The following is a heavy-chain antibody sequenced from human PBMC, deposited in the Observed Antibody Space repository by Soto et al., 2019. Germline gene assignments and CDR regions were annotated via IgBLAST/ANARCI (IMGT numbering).Heavy chain of an antibody. V-gene: IGHV2-5*02. D-gene: IGHD3-16*02. CDR1: GFSLSTSGVG. CDR3: ARLSIMITFGGVIVPPYYFDY. CDR2: IYWDDDK. Sequence: QITLKESGPTLVKPTQTLTLTCTFSGFSLSTSGVGVGWIRQPPGKALEWLALIYWDDDKRYSPSLKSRLTITKDTSKTQVVLTMTNMDPVDTATYYCARLSIMITFGGVIVPPYYFDYWGQGTLVTVSS. J-gene: IGHJ4*02.